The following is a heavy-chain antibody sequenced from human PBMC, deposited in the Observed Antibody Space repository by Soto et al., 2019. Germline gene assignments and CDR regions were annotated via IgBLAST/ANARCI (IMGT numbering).Heavy chain of an antibody. D-gene: IGHD3-10*01. V-gene: IGHV1-69*01. CDR2: IIPLFGTA. CDR1: GDTFSSDA. CDR3: ARNVTMLRGLLIGSDHSLDG. Sequence: QVQLVQSGAEVKKPGSSVKVSCRASGDTFSSDAINWVRQVPGQGLEWMGRIIPLFGTATYAQKFQGRVTMTADGSTNTAYMALSSLTSEDTAVYYCARNVTMLRGLLIGSDHSLDGWGQGTTVSVSS. J-gene: IGHJ6*02.